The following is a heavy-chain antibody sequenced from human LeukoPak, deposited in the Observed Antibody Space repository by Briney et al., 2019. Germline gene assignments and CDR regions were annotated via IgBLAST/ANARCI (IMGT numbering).Heavy chain of an antibody. CDR2: TYFSGST. D-gene: IGHD4-17*01. CDR1: GGSITSTKNY. J-gene: IGHJ3*02. CDR3: ARLLGDYETPAFDI. V-gene: IGHV4-39*07. Sequence: PSETLSLTCTVSGGSITSTKNYWGWIRQPPGKGLEWIGSTYFSGSTYYNPSLNSRVTISMDTSKNQYSLNLRSVTAADTAVYYCARLLGDYETPAFDIWGQGTMVTVP.